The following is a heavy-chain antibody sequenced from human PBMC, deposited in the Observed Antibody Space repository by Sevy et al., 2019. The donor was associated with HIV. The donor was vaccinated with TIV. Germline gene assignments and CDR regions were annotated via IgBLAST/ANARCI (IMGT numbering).Heavy chain of an antibody. CDR2: ISYDGRNE. V-gene: IGHV3-30*03. Sequence: GGSLRLSCAASGFTFSSFGIHWVRQAPGKGLEWVALISYDGRNEFYADSVKGRFTISRDNSKNTVYLQMNSLRAEDPAFYLCGNHGYDGDDPWGQGTLVTVSS. D-gene: IGHD5-12*01. J-gene: IGHJ5*02. CDR3: GNHGYDGDDP. CDR1: GFTFSSFG.